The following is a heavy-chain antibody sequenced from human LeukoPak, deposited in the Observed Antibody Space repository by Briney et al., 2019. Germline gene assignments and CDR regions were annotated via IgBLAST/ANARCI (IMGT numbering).Heavy chain of an antibody. D-gene: IGHD6-19*01. CDR2: INPDSGGT. CDR3: AREDSSGWVYFDY. V-gene: IGHV1-2*02. J-gene: IGHJ4*02. CDR1: GYTFTSYA. Sequence: ASVKVSCKASGYTFTSYAMHWVRQAPGQGLEWMGWINPDSGGTNYVQKFQGRVTMTRDTSISTVYMELTRLGSDDTAVYYCAREDSSGWVYFDYWGQGTLVTVSS.